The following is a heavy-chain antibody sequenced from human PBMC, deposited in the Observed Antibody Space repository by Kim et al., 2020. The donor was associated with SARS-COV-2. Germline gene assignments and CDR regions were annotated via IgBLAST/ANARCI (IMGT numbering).Heavy chain of an antibody. Sequence: SETLSLTCTVSGGSISSSSYYWGWIRQPPGKGLEWIGSIYYSGSTYYNPSLKSRVTISVDTSKNQFSLKLSSVTAADTAVYYCAASSGDILTGYFYYFDYWGQGTLVTVSS. J-gene: IGHJ4*02. V-gene: IGHV4-39*01. D-gene: IGHD3-9*01. CDR2: IYYSGST. CDR3: AASSGDILTGYFYYFDY. CDR1: GGSISSSSYY.